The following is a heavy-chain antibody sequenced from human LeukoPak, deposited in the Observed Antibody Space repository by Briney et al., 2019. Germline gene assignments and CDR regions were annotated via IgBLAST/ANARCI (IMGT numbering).Heavy chain of an antibody. CDR2: ISDDGRST. CDR3: AKEKYYYDSSGLTYYFDY. Sequence: PGGSLRLSCTASGLIFSSHWMPWVRQAPGKGLAWVSHISDDGRSTNYADSVKGRFTISRDNAKNTLYLQMNSLRAEDTAVYYCAKEKYYYDSSGLTYYFDYWGQGTLVTVSS. V-gene: IGHV3-74*01. J-gene: IGHJ4*02. CDR1: GLIFSSHW. D-gene: IGHD3-22*01.